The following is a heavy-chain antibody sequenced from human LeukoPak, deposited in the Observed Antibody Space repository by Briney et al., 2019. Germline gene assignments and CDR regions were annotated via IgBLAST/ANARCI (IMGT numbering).Heavy chain of an antibody. Sequence: ASVKVSCKASGYTFSGHYMHWVRQAHGQGLEWMGWINPNSGGTNYVQKFQGRVTMTRDTSTTTAYMDLNSLKSGDTAVCYCTREGWRYFDLWGRGTLVTVSS. CDR2: INPNSGGT. J-gene: IGHJ2*01. D-gene: IGHD2-15*01. CDR1: GYTFSGHY. V-gene: IGHV1-2*02. CDR3: TREGWRYFDL.